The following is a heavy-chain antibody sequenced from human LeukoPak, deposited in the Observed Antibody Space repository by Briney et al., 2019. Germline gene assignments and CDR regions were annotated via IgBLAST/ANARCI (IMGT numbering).Heavy chain of an antibody. CDR2: IYYSGST. D-gene: IGHD6-19*01. CDR1: GGSISSGGYY. V-gene: IGHV4-31*03. Sequence: EASETLSLTCTVSGGSISSGGYYWSWIRQHPGKGLEWIGYIYYSGSTYYNPSLKSRVTISVDTSKNQFSLKLSSVTAADTAVYYCARGPAVAEGFDYWGQGTLVTVSS. J-gene: IGHJ4*02. CDR3: ARGPAVAEGFDY.